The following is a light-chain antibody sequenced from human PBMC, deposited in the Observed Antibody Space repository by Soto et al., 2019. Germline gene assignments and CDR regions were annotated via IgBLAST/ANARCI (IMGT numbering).Light chain of an antibody. CDR2: GAS. CDR3: QQSGTSGT. CDR1: QSVDSTY. Sequence: EVVLTQSPGTLSLSPGQRATLSCRASQSVDSTYLAWYQQKPGQAPRLLIYGASTRATGIPDRFSGSGSGTDFTLTISRLEPEDFAVYYCQQSGTSGTVGQGTKVEI. V-gene: IGKV3-20*01. J-gene: IGKJ1*01.